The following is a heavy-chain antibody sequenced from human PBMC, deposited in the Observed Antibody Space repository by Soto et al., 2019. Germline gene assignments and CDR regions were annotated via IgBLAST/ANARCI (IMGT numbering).Heavy chain of an antibody. D-gene: IGHD3-10*01. J-gene: IGHJ4*02. CDR2: ISGSGDRT. Sequence: EVQLLESGGGLVQPGGSLRLSCAASGFTFISHAMSWARQAPGKGLEWVSAISGSGDRTYYAGSVKGRFTISRDNSKYTVYLQMESLRADDTAVYYCASGFGELLLVFDFWGQGTLVSVSS. CDR3: ASGFGELLLVFDF. CDR1: GFTFISHA. V-gene: IGHV3-23*01.